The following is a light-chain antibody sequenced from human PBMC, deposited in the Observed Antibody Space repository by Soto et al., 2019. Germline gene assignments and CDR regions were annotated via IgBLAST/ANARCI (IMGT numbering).Light chain of an antibody. CDR1: QSISSW. J-gene: IGKJ1*01. Sequence: DIQMTQSPSTLSASVGDRVTITCRASQSISSWLAWYQQKPGKAPKLLIYDASSLESGVPSRFSGSGSGTEFTLTISSLQPDDFATYYCQQHITFGQGTKVDIK. CDR3: QQHIT. CDR2: DAS. V-gene: IGKV1-5*01.